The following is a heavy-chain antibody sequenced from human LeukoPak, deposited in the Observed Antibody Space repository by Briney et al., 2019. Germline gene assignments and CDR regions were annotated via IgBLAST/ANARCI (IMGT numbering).Heavy chain of an antibody. CDR3: AEELQPWFPFDD. D-gene: IGHD3-10*01. V-gene: IGHV3-53*01. CDR1: GFTVSSNY. CDR2: IYSGGTT. J-gene: IGHJ4*02. Sequence: GRSLRLSCAASGFTVSSNYMSSVRQAPGKGLEWVSVIYSGGTTYYADSVKGRFTISRANSKNTLTLQMDSLQAENTAVYSCAEELQPWFPFDDCGQGILVTVSS.